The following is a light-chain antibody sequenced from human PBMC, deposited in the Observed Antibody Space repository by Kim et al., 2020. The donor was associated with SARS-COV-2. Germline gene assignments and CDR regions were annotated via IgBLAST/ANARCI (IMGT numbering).Light chain of an antibody. CDR2: QDR. J-gene: IGLJ3*02. Sequence: SYELTQPPSVFVSPGQTASITCSGDTLGAKYASWYQQKPGQSPVMVIYQDRKRPSGIPERFSGSNSGNTATLTISGTQAMDEADYYCQAWDSSTAVFGGGTQLTVL. CDR1: TLGAKY. CDR3: QAWDSSTAV. V-gene: IGLV3-1*01.